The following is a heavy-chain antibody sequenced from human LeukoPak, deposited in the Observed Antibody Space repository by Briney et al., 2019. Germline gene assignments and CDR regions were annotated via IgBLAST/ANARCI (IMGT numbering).Heavy chain of an antibody. J-gene: IGHJ4*02. CDR2: ISGSGDKT. Sequence: GGSLRLSCAASGFTFSTSGTSWVRQAPGKGLEWVSGISGSGDKTYYADSVKGRFTISRDNLKNTLYLQMNSLRGEDTAVYYCAKWAADVGGQGTLVTVSA. CDR3: AKWAADV. V-gene: IGHV3-23*01. CDR1: GFTFSTSG.